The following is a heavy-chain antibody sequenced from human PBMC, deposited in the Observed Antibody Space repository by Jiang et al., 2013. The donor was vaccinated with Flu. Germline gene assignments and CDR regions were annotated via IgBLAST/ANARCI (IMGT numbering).Heavy chain of an antibody. D-gene: IGHD1-26*01. Sequence: GLVKPSETLSLTCTVSGGSISSSSYYWGWIRQPPGKGLEWIGSIYYSGSTYYNPSLKSRVTISVDTSKNQFSLKLSSVTAADTAVYYCARGFTSGSYSDYWGQGTLVTVSS. CDR2: IYYSGST. V-gene: IGHV4-39*01. CDR3: ARGFTSGSYSDY. CDR1: GGSISSSSYY. J-gene: IGHJ4*02.